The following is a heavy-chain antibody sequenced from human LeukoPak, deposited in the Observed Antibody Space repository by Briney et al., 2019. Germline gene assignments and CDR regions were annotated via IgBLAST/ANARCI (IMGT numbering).Heavy chain of an antibody. D-gene: IGHD6-13*01. V-gene: IGHV3-7*05. J-gene: IGHJ4*02. CDR3: ATSPGIAAAGTESDY. Sequence: GGSLRLSCAASGFTFSSYWMTWVRQAPGKGLEWVANIKQDGSEKYYVDSVQGRFTISRDNAKNSLYLEMNSLRAEDTAVYYCATSPGIAAAGTESDYWGQGTLVTVSS. CDR2: IKQDGSEK. CDR1: GFTFSSYW.